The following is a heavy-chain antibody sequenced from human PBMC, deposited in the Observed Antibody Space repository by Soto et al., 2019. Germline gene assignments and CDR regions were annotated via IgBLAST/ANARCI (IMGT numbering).Heavy chain of an antibody. CDR3: ARGLHLGALWDYSYSYMDV. CDR2: IYYSGST. D-gene: IGHD3-16*01. J-gene: IGHJ6*03. V-gene: IGHV4-59*01. CDR1: GGYISTYY. Sequence: QVQLQESGPGLVKPSETLSLTCTVSGGYISTYYWSWIRQPPGEGLEWIGYIYYSGSTNYRPSLKSRVTMSVDTSKSQFSLRLTSVTAADTAVYYCARGLHLGALWDYSYSYMDVWGEGTTVTVSS.